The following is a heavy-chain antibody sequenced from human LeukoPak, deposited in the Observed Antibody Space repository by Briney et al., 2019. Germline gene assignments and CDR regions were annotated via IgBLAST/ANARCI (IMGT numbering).Heavy chain of an antibody. D-gene: IGHD5-12*01. CDR2: ISSSSSYI. Sequence: GGSLRLSCAASGFTFSSYSMNRVRQAPGKGLEWVSSISSSSSYIYYADSVKGRFTISRDNSKNTLYLQMNSLRAEDTAVYYCARDGYSGNDGLWGQGSLVTVSS. V-gene: IGHV3-21*04. CDR1: GFTFSSYS. CDR3: ARDGYSGNDGL. J-gene: IGHJ4*02.